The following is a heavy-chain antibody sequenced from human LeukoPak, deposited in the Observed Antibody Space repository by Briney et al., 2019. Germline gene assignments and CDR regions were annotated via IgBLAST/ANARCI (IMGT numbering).Heavy chain of an antibody. V-gene: IGHV3-7*01. D-gene: IGHD3-16*01. CDR2: IRQDGSEK. CDR1: GFTFSSYW. J-gene: IGHJ4*02. CDR3: ARFGGSSPLDY. Sequence: GGSLRLSCAASGFTFSSYWMSWVRQAPGKGLEWVANIRQDGSEKYYVDSVKGRFTISRDNAKNSLYLQMNSLRAEDTAVYYCARFGGSSPLDYWGQGTLVTVSS.